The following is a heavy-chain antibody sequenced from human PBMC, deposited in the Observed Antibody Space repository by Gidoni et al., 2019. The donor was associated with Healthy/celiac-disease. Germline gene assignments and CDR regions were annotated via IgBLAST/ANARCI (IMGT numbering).Heavy chain of an antibody. CDR3: ARGPDILTGPCMDV. J-gene: IGHJ6*02. CDR2: SSISSSSK. V-gene: IGHV3-21*01. D-gene: IGHD3-9*01. CDR1: GLPFSSYS. Sequence: EVQLVESGGGTVKPGGSLRLACEASGLPFSSYSRNWVRQAPGKGWEWVSSSSISSSSKYYADSGMGRFTISRDNAKNSLYLQMNSLRAEDTAVYYWARGPDILTGPCMDVWGQGTTVTVSS.